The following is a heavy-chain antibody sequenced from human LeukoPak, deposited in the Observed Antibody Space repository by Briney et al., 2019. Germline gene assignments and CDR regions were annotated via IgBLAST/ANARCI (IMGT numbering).Heavy chain of an antibody. D-gene: IGHD1-26*01. CDR1: GGSISSYY. CDR3: ARAIGVVVRQISGSYVGNWFDP. CDR2: IYYSGST. V-gene: IGHV4-59*01. J-gene: IGHJ5*02. Sequence: PSETLSLTCTVSGGSISSYYWSWIRQPPGKGLEWIGYIYYSGSTNYNPSLKSRISISVDTSKNQFSLKLSSVTAADTAVYYCARAIGVVVRQISGSYVGNWFDPWGQGTLVTVSS.